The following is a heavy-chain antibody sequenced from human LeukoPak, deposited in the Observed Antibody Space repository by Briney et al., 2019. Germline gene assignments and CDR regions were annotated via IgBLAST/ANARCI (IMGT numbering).Heavy chain of an antibody. D-gene: IGHD2-2*01. CDR2: INPSGGST. V-gene: IGHV1-46*01. CDR3: AREAVVVYFDY. CDR1: GYTFTGYY. Sequence: GASVKVSCKASGYTFTGYYMHWVRQAPGQGLEWMGIINPSGGSTSYAQKFQGRVTMTRDTSTSTVYMELSSLRSEDTAVYYCAREAVVVYFDYWGQGTLVTVSS. J-gene: IGHJ4*02.